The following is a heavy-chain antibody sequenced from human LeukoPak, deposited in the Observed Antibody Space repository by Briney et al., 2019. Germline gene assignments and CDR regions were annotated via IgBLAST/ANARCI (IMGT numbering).Heavy chain of an antibody. J-gene: IGHJ5*02. CDR2: INHSGST. CDR1: GGSISSYY. V-gene: IGHV4-34*01. D-gene: IGHD6-6*01. CDR3: ARRSEYSSAEGPNHNWFDP. Sequence: PSETRSPTCTVSGGSISSYYWSWIRQPPGKGLEWIGEINHSGSTNYNPSLKSRVTISVDTSKNQFSLKLSSETAADTAVYYCARRSEYSSAEGPNHNWFDPWGQGTLVTVSS.